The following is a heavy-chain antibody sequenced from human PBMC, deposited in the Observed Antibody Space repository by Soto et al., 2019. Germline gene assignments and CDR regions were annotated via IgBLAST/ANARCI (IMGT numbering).Heavy chain of an antibody. CDR2: ISSSGSTI. J-gene: IGHJ4*02. V-gene: IGHV3-48*03. Sequence: EVQLVESGGGLVQPGGSLRLSCAASGFTFSSYEMNWVRQAPGKGLEWVSYISSSGSTIYYADCVKGRFTISRDNAKNSLYLQMNSLRAEDTAVYYCARAKSRIMITFGGVIVIPPSDYWGQGTLVTVSS. CDR3: ARAKSRIMITFGGVIVIPPSDY. CDR1: GFTFSSYE. D-gene: IGHD3-16*02.